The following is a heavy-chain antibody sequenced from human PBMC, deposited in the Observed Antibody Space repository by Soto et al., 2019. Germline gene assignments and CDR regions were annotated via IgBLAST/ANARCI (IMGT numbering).Heavy chain of an antibody. D-gene: IGHD3-16*01. CDR2: TSYDGSGK. Sequence: QVQLVESGVGVVQPGTSLRLSCVVSGFTFRSYVIHWVRQAPGKGLEWVALTSYDGSGKDYGDSVRGRFTISRDNSRNTVDLQMDSLGLEDTALYYCARWGTTGGLDVWGQGTLVSVSS. V-gene: IGHV3-30*19. CDR1: GFTFRSYV. CDR3: ARWGTTGGLDV. J-gene: IGHJ1*01.